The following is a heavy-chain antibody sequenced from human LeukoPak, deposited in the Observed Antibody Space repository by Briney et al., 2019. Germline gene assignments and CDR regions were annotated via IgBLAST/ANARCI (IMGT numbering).Heavy chain of an antibody. CDR1: GGSISSYY. CDR3: ARAGGGGFYGDYGYFDY. Sequence: SETLSLTCTVSGGSISSYYWSWIRQPPGKGLEWIGYIYYSGSTNYNPSLKSRVTISVDTSKNQFSLKLSSVTAADPAVYYWARAGGGGFYGDYGYFDYWGQGTLVTVSS. J-gene: IGHJ4*02. D-gene: IGHD4-17*01. CDR2: IYYSGST. V-gene: IGHV4-59*01.